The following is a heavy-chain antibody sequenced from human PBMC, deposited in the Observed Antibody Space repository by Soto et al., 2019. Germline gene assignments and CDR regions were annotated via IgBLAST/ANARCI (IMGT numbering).Heavy chain of an antibody. Sequence: PSETLSLTCTVSGGSISSYYWSWIRQPPGKGLEWIGYIYYTGSTNYNPSLKSRVTISVDTSKNQFSLKLTSVPPADPAVYYCARFVPCSDGSCALDSWAQGTLAPVSS. CDR1: GGSISSYY. V-gene: IGHV4-59*12. J-gene: IGHJ4*02. CDR3: ARFVPCSDGSCALDS. CDR2: IYYTGST. D-gene: IGHD2-15*01.